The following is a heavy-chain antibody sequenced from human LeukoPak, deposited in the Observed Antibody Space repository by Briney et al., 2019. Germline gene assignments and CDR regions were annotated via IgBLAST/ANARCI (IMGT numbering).Heavy chain of an antibody. J-gene: IGHJ3*02. CDR3: ARHPDYDILSGYLDAFDI. CDR2: IYYSGST. V-gene: IGHV4-59*01. CDR1: GVSISSYY. Sequence: SETLSLTCTVSGVSISSYYWSWIRQPPGKGLVWLGYIYYSGSTNYNPSLKSRVPISVDTSKNQFSLKLSSVTAADTAVYYCARHPDYDILSGYLDAFDIWGQGTMVTVSS. D-gene: IGHD3-9*01.